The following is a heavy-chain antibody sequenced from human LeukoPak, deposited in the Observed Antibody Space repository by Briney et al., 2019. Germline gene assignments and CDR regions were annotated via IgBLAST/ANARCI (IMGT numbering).Heavy chain of an antibody. J-gene: IGHJ4*02. V-gene: IGHV3-7*04. CDR2: IKQDGSEK. D-gene: IGHD3-22*01. CDR3: ARDEHQYYSESSGRFDY. CDR1: GFTFSYYW. Sequence: GGSLRLSCATSGFTFSYYWMGWVRQAPGKGLEWVANIKQDGSEKYYVDSVRGRFTISRDNAKNSLYLQMNSMRAEGTAVYYCARDEHQYYSESSGRFDYWGQGTLVTVSS.